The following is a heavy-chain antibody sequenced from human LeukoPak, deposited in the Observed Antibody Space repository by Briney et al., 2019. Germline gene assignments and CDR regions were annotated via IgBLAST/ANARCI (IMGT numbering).Heavy chain of an antibody. CDR3: ARDGYCSSTSCYWSVIYYYYGMDV. J-gene: IGHJ6*02. Sequence: GGSLRLSCAASGFTFSSYSMNWVRQAPGKGLEWVSYISSSSSTIYYADSVKGRFTISRDNAKNSLYLQMNSLRAEDTAVYYCARDGYCSSTSCYWSVIYYYYGMDVWGQGTTVTVSS. V-gene: IGHV3-48*04. D-gene: IGHD2-2*01. CDR2: ISSSSSTI. CDR1: GFTFSSYS.